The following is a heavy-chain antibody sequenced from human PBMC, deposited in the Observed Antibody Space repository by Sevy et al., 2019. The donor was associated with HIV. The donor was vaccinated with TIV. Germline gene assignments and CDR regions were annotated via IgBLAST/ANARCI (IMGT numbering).Heavy chain of an antibody. CDR1: EFSVTDNY. CDR2: IYSGGST. Sequence: GGSLRLSCAASEFSVTDNYMSWVHQAPGKGLEWVSTIYSGGSTFYANSGKGGFTISRDNPKNTPYLTMNSLRAEDTAVYYGARDRYYDASGYYYYYYGLDVWGQGTTVTVSS. V-gene: IGHV3-66*01. CDR3: ARDRYYDASGYYYYYYGLDV. D-gene: IGHD3-22*01. J-gene: IGHJ6*02.